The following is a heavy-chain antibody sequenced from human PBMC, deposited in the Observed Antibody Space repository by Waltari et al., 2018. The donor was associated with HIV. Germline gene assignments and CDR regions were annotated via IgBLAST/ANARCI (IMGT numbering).Heavy chain of an antibody. V-gene: IGHV1-69*01. CDR2: IIPIFGTA. CDR3: ASSRGSQPVSGYFQH. D-gene: IGHD1-26*01. CDR1: AGTFSSYA. Sequence: QVQLVQSGAEVKKPRSSVKFSCKASAGTFSSYAISWLRQPPGQGLEWMGGIIPIFGTANYAQKFQGRVTITADESTSTAYMELSSLRSEDTAVYYCASSRGSQPVSGYFQHWGQGTLVTVSS. J-gene: IGHJ1*01.